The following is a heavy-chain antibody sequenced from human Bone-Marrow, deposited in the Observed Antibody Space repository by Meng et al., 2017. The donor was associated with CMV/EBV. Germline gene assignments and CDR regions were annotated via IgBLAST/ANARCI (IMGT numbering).Heavy chain of an antibody. Sequence: GESLKISCAASGFTFSDYYMSWIRQAPGKGLEWVSYISSSGSTIYYADSVKGRFTISRDNAKNSLYLQMNSLRAEDTAVYYCARAPATGDDFDYWGQGTLVTVSS. CDR3: ARAPATGDDFDY. D-gene: IGHD7-27*01. CDR1: GFTFSDYY. J-gene: IGHJ4*02. CDR2: ISSSGSTI. V-gene: IGHV3-11*04.